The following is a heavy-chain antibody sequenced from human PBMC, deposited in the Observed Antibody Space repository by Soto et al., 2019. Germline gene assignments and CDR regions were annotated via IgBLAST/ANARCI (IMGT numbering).Heavy chain of an antibody. V-gene: IGHV1-69*06. D-gene: IGHD6-19*01. CDR2: IIPIFGTT. CDR1: GGTFSSYA. CDR3: ARGLMAGNPIEHYYGMDV. Sequence: QVQLVQSGAEVKKPGSSMKVSCKTSGGTFSSYAISWVRQAPGQGLEWMGGIIPIFGTTNYAQKFQGRVTLTADKSTTTAYMELTSLRSEDTAVYYCARGLMAGNPIEHYYGMDVWGQGTTVTVSS. J-gene: IGHJ6*02.